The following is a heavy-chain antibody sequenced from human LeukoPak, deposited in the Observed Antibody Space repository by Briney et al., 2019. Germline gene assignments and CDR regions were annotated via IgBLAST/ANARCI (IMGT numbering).Heavy chain of an antibody. CDR1: GYTFTGYY. Sequence: ASVKVSYKASGYTFTGYYMHWVRQAPGQGLEWMGWINPNSGGTNYAQKFQGRVTMTRDTSISTAYMELSRLRSDDTAVYYCARGPGWELLYYGMDVWGQGTTVTVSS. CDR2: INPNSGGT. V-gene: IGHV1-2*02. CDR3: ARGPGWELLYYGMDV. J-gene: IGHJ6*02. D-gene: IGHD1-26*01.